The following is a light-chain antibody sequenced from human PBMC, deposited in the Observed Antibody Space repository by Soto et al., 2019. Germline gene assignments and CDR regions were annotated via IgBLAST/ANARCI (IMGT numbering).Light chain of an antibody. CDR1: SSKIGAGYD. Sequence: QSVLTQPPSVSGAPGPRVTTSCTGSSSKIGAGYDVHWYQQLPGTAPKLLIYGNSNRPSGVPDRFSGSKSGTSASLAITGLQAEDEADYYCQSYDSSLSGSGVFGTGTKVTVL. CDR3: QSYDSSLSGSGV. J-gene: IGLJ1*01. V-gene: IGLV1-40*01. CDR2: GNS.